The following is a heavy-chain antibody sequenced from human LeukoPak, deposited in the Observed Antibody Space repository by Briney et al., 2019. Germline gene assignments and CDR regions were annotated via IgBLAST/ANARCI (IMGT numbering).Heavy chain of an antibody. CDR2: INPNSGGT. D-gene: IGHD6-13*01. Sequence: GASVKVSCKASGYTFTGYYMHWVRQAPGQGLEWMGWINPNSGGTNYALKFQGWVTMTRDTSISTAYMELSRLRSDDTAVYYCARDSVYSSSWYEVDYWGQGTLVTVSS. J-gene: IGHJ4*02. V-gene: IGHV1-2*04. CDR1: GYTFTGYY. CDR3: ARDSVYSSSWYEVDY.